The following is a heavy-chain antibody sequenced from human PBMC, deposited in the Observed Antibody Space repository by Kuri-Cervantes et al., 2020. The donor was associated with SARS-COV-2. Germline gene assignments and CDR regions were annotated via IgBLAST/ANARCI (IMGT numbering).Heavy chain of an antibody. CDR3: ARGGWQTYSSKTYNWFDP. CDR1: GYTLTELS. J-gene: IGHJ5*02. V-gene: IGHV1-24*01. D-gene: IGHD4-11*01. CDR2: FDPEDGET. Sequence: ASVKVSCKVSGYTLTELSMHWVRQAPGKGLEWMGGFDPEDGETIYAQKFQGRVTMTEDTSTDTAYMELSSLRSEDTAVYYCARGGWQTYSSKTYNWFDPRGQGTLVTVSS.